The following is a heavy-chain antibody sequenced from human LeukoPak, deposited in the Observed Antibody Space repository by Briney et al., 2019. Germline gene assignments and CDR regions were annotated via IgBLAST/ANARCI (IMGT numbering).Heavy chain of an antibody. V-gene: IGHV4-34*01. J-gene: IGHJ4*02. CDR1: GGSFSGYY. CDR2: INHSGST. Sequence: SETQSLTCAVYGGSFSGYYWSWIRQPPGKGLEWIGEINHSGSTNYNPSLKSRVTISVDTSKNQFSLKLSSVTAADTAVYYCARAPDNYDILTGYSYYFDYWGQGTLVTVSS. CDR3: ARAPDNYDILTGYSYYFDY. D-gene: IGHD3-9*01.